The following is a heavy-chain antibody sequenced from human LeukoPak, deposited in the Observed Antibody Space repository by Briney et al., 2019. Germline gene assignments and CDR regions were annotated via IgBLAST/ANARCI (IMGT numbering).Heavy chain of an antibody. CDR2: INTDGSTT. D-gene: IGHD3-22*01. Sequence: GGSLRLSCAASGFTFSNYWMHWVRQAPGKGLVWVSHINTDGSTTTYADSVKGRFTISRDNAKNTLYLQMHSLIAEDTAVYDCARDTYATSGYYYGPFHYWGQGTLVTVSS. CDR3: ARDTYATSGYYYGPFHY. V-gene: IGHV3-74*03. CDR1: GFTFSNYW. J-gene: IGHJ4*02.